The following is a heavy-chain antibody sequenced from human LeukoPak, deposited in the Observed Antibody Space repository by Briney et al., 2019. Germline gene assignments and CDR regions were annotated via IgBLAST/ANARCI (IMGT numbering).Heavy chain of an antibody. V-gene: IGHV4-4*07. CDR1: GLYTINYF. Sequence: SETLSLTCTVSGLYTINYFRIWIRQPAAKGLEWMGHIYTSGTTHYNPSLNNRVTISLDTSKSQFSLHLNSVTAADTAVYYCARAEGSVSGAYTLDYWGQGILVTVSS. D-gene: IGHD3-16*01. J-gene: IGHJ4*02. CDR2: IYTSGTT. CDR3: ARAEGSVSGAYTLDY.